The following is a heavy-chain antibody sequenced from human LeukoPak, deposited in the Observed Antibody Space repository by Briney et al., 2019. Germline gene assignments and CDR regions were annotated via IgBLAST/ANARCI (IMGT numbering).Heavy chain of an antibody. J-gene: IGHJ6*02. CDR1: GFTFSSYA. CDR2: ISYDGSNK. CDR3: ARGGPYCSGGSCYYYYYGMDV. V-gene: IGHV3-30-3*01. D-gene: IGHD2-15*01. Sequence: PEGSLRLSCAASGFTFSSYAMHWARQAPGKGLEWVAVISYDGSNKYYADSVKGRFTISRDNSKNTLYLQMNSLRAEDTAVYYCARGGPYCSGGSCYYYYYGMDVWGQGTTVTVSS.